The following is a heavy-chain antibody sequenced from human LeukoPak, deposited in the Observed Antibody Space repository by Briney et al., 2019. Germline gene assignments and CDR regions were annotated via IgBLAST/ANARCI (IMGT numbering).Heavy chain of an antibody. Sequence: GGSLRLSCAASGFTFSSYSMNWVRQAPGKGLEWVSSISSSSSYIYYADSVKGRFTISRDNAKNSLYLQMNSLRAEDTAVYYCAREYSSSWYNVVDYWGQGTLVTVSS. J-gene: IGHJ4*02. V-gene: IGHV3-21*01. CDR2: ISSSSSYI. D-gene: IGHD6-13*01. CDR1: GFTFSSYS. CDR3: AREYSSSWYNVVDY.